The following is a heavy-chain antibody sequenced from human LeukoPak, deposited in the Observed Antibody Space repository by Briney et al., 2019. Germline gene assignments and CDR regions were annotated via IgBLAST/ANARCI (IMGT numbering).Heavy chain of an antibody. V-gene: IGHV3-7*04. CDR3: TRVGYIDEGIDY. Sequence: GGSLRLSCVASGFPFSSYWMTWVRQAPGKGLEWVANIKQDGSKKSYVDSVKGRFTISGDNGKNSLYLQMNSLRAEDTAIYYCTRVGYIDEGIDYWGQGTLVTVSS. CDR2: IKQDGSKK. D-gene: IGHD5-24*01. J-gene: IGHJ4*02. CDR1: GFPFSSYW.